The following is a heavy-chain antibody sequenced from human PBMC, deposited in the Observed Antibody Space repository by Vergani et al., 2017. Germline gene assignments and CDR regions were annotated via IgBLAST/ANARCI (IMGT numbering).Heavy chain of an antibody. J-gene: IGHJ4*02. V-gene: IGHV4-61*02. CDR2: ISTSGST. CDR1: GGSISSGSYY. CDR3: ARAAAAALDY. D-gene: IGHD6-13*01. Sequence: QVQLQESGPGLVKPSQTLSLTCTVSGGSISSGSYYWSWIRQPAGKGLEWFGRISTSGSTNYNPSLKSRVTISLDTSKNQFSLKLNSLTAADTAVYYCARAAAAALDYWGQGTLVTVSS.